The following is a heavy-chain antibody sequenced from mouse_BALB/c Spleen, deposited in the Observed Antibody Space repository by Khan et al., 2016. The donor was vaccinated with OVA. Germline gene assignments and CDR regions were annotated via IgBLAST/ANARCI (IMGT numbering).Heavy chain of an antibody. V-gene: IGHV3-1*02. CDR3: DRTARIKY. CDR1: GYSITSGYG. CDR2: IRYSGST. Sequence: EVQLQESGPGLVKPSQSLSLTCTVTGYSITSGYGWNWLRQFPGNKLEWMGYIRYSGSTNSNPSLKSRFSLPRDTSKNQFFLQLNSVTTEDTATEYCDRTARIKYWGQGTTLTVSS. D-gene: IGHD1-2*01. J-gene: IGHJ2*01.